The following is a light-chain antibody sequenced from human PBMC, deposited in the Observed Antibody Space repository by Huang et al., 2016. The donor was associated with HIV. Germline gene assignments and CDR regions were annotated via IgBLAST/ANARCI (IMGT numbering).Light chain of an antibody. CDR3: QQHYYSPYT. Sequence: ETVMTQSPDTLSVSPGERVTLSCRASQSVSSNLAWYQQKAGLPSRLLIYDASTRATGVPVRFSGSGSGTEFTLTISSLQSEDFAVYFCQQHYYSPYTFGQGTRLEIK. J-gene: IGKJ2*01. CDR1: QSVSSN. CDR2: DAS. V-gene: IGKV3-15*01.